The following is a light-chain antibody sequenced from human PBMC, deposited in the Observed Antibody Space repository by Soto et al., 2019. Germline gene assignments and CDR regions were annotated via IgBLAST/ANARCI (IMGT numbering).Light chain of an antibody. CDR1: SSHVGGSDF. CDR3: SSYTTSDTYA. CDR2: EVD. Sequence: SAPTPSASVSASPGQSITISCTGTSSHVGGSDFVSWYQQHPDKAPKLIIYEVDDRASGVAYRCSGSKSGNTASLTISGLQTEDDADYYCSSYTTSDTYAFGTGTKVTVL. J-gene: IGLJ1*01. V-gene: IGLV2-14*01.